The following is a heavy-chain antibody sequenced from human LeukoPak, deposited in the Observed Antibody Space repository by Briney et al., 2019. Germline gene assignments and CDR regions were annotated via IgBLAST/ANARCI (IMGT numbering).Heavy chain of an antibody. D-gene: IGHD5-18*01. V-gene: IGHV3-21*01. Sequence: GGSLRLSCAASGFTFSTYTMNWVRQAPGKGLEWVSSISSGSNYIYYADSVKGRFTISRDNAKSSLSLQMNSLRAEDTAMYYCVRERDTYGSEPLDIWGQGTMVTVSS. CDR2: ISSGSNYI. J-gene: IGHJ3*02. CDR1: GFTFSTYT. CDR3: VRERDTYGSEPLDI.